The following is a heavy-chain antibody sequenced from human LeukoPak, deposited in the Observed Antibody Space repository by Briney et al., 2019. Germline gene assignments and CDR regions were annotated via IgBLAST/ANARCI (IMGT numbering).Heavy chain of an antibody. CDR2: ISYDGSNK. J-gene: IGHJ4*02. CDR3: ASDRRRPQYYFDY. V-gene: IGHV3-30*04. CDR1: GFTFSSYA. Sequence: GGSLRLSCAASGFTFSSYAMHWVRQAPGKGLEWVAVISYDGSNKYYADSVKGRFTISRDNSKNTLYLQMNSLRAEDTAVYYCASDRRRPQYYFDYWGQGTLVTVSS.